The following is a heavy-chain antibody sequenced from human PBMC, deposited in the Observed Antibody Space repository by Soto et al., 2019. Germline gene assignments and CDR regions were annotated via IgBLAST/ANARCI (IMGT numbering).Heavy chain of an antibody. D-gene: IGHD3-3*01. CDR2: ISYDESKK. J-gene: IGHJ5*01. CDR3: GKGGYYSES. CDR1: GFTFSPYG. V-gene: IGHV3-30*18. Sequence: PGGSLRLSCAASGFTFSPYGIHWVRQAPGKGLEWVSLISYDESKKFYAESVKDRFTISRDNAKNSLYLQMNSLRVEDTDVYYCGKGGYYSESWGQGVLVTVSS.